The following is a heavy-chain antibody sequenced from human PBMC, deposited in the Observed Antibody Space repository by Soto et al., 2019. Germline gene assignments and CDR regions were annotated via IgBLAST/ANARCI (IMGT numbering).Heavy chain of an antibody. CDR2: ISGSGGST. D-gene: IGHD3-22*01. V-gene: IGHV3-23*01. CDR3: AKTQLPNYYDSSGAFDY. J-gene: IGHJ4*02. Sequence: GGSRRLSCAASGFTFSSYAMSWVRQAPGKGLEWVSAISGSGGSTYYADSVKGRFTISRDNSKNTLYLQMNSLRAEDTAVYYCAKTQLPNYYDSSGAFDYWGQGTLVTVSS. CDR1: GFTFSSYA.